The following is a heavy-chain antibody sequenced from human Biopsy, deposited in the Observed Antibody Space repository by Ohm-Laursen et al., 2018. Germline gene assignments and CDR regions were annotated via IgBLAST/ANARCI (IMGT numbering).Heavy chain of an antibody. CDR3: ARGSPRRVSIFEASIYWFDT. CDR2: IIPIIGTT. Sequence: SVKVSCKASGGTFGSYAISWVRQAPGQGLEWMGRIIPIIGTTNYAQKFQGRVTLTADKSTTTAYMELSSLRSEDTAVYYCARGSPRRVSIFEASIYWFDTWGQGTLVTVSS. J-gene: IGHJ5*02. D-gene: IGHD6-6*01. V-gene: IGHV1-69*04. CDR1: GGTFGSYA.